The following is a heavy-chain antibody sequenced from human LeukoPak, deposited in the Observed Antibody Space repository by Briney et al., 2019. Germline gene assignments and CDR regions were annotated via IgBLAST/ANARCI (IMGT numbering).Heavy chain of an antibody. J-gene: IGHJ3*02. CDR3: AREGAARTPVDAFDI. D-gene: IGHD6-6*01. CDR1: GGSISSYY. CDR2: IDYSGST. V-gene: IGHV4-59*01. Sequence: SETLSLTCTVSGGSISSYYWSWIRQPPGKGLEWIGNIDYSGSTIYNPALKSRVTMSVDTSKNQFSLNLTSVTAADTAVYYCAREGAARTPVDAFDIWGQGTMVTVSS.